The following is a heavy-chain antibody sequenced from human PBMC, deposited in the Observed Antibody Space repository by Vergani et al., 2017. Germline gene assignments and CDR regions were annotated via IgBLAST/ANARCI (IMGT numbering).Heavy chain of an antibody. V-gene: IGHV3-23*01. Sequence: EVQLLESGGGLVQPGGSLRLSCAASGFTFSSYAMSWVRQAPGKGLEWVSAISGRGGSTYYADSVKGRFTISRDNSKNTLYLQMNRLRAEDTAVYYCAKDLVXDFWSCYSVFFPWNLDYWGQGTLVTVSS. D-gene: IGHD3-3*01. CDR2: ISGRGGST. CDR1: GFTFSSYA. J-gene: IGHJ4*02. CDR3: AKDLVXDFWSCYSVFFPWNLDY.